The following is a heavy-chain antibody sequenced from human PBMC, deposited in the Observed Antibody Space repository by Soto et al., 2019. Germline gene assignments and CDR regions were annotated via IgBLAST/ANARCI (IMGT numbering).Heavy chain of an antibody. V-gene: IGHV4-59*01. CDR2: IYYSGST. CDR3: ARLGREDFWSGYGNRPMDV. CDR1: GGSISSYY. D-gene: IGHD3-3*01. Sequence: SETLSLTXTVSGGSISSYYWSWIRQPPGKGLEWIGYIYYSGSTNYNPSLKSRVTISVDTSKNQFSLKLSSVTAADTAVYYCARLGREDFWSGYGNRPMDVWGQGTTVTVSS. J-gene: IGHJ6*02.